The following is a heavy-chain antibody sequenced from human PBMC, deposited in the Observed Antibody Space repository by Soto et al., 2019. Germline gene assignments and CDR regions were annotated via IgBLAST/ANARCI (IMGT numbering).Heavy chain of an antibody. J-gene: IGHJ4*02. CDR1: GFTFSSYA. Sequence: GGSLRLSCAASGFTFSSYAMSWVRQAPGKGLEWVSAISGSGGSTCYADSVKGRFTISRDNSKNTLYLQMNSLRAEDTAVYYCAKRADSYGAPLYYFDYWGQGTLVTVSS. D-gene: IGHD5-18*01. CDR2: ISGSGGST. V-gene: IGHV3-23*01. CDR3: AKRADSYGAPLYYFDY.